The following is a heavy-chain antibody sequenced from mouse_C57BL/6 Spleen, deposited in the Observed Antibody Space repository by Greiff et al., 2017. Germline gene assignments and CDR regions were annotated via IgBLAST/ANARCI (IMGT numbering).Heavy chain of an antibody. Sequence: VQLQQSGAELARPGASVKLSCKASGYTFTSYGISWVKQRTGQGLEWIGAIYPRSGNPYSNEKFKGKAPLTADKSSSTAYMELRSLTSEDAAVYFCARWEGSFYYFDYWGQGTTLTVSA. CDR3: ARWEGSFYYFDY. V-gene: IGHV1-81*01. CDR1: GYTFTSYG. CDR2: IYPRSGNP. J-gene: IGHJ2*01. D-gene: IGHD1-1*01.